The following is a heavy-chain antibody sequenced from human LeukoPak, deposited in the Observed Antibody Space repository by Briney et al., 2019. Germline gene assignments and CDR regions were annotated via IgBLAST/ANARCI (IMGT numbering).Heavy chain of an antibody. V-gene: IGHV3-23*01. D-gene: IGHD2-15*01. Sequence: GSLRLSCAASGFTFSSYAMSWVRQAPGKGLEWVSAISGSGRSTYYADSVKGRFTISRDNAKNSLYLQMNSLRDEDTAVYYCARRLLGPMDVWGQGTTVTVSS. CDR3: ARRLLGPMDV. J-gene: IGHJ6*02. CDR2: ISGSGRST. CDR1: GFTFSSYA.